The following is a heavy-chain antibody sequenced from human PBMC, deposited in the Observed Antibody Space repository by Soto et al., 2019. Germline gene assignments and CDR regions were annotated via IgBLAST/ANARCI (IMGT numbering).Heavy chain of an antibody. D-gene: IGHD1-1*01. CDR1: GYTFTSYG. Sequence: ASVKVSCKASGYTFTSYGISWVRQAPGQWLEWMGWISAYNGNTNYAQKLQGRVTMTTDTSTSTAYMELRSLRSDDTAVYYCARVGTTGTTWDYYYGMDVWGQGTTVTVSS. CDR2: ISAYNGNT. J-gene: IGHJ6*02. V-gene: IGHV1-18*01. CDR3: ARVGTTGTTWDYYYGMDV.